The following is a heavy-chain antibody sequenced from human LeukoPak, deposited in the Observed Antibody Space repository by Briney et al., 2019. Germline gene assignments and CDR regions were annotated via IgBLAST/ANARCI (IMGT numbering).Heavy chain of an antibody. CDR1: GGSISSGGYS. D-gene: IGHD3-10*01. J-gene: IGHJ3*02. CDR3: ARRVSVTDAFDI. CDR2: IYHSGST. Sequence: SQTLPHTRAVSGGSISSGGYSWSWIRQPPGKGLEWIGYIYHSGSTYYNPSLKSRVTISVDRSKNKFSLKLSSVTAADTAVYYCARRVSVTDAFDIWGHGKTFSVSS. V-gene: IGHV4-30-2*01.